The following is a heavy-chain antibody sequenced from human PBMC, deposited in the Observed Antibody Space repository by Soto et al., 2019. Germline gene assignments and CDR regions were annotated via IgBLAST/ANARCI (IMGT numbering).Heavy chain of an antibody. J-gene: IGHJ5*02. CDR3: VLQSRDQWQNNWFDP. CDR1: GFTFSSYS. V-gene: IGHV3-21*01. Sequence: GGSLRLSCAASGFTFSSYSMNWVRQAPGKGLEWVSSISSSSSYIYYADSVKGRFTISRDNAKNSLYLQMNSLRAEDTAVYYCVLQSRDQWQNNWFDPWGQGTLVTVSS. D-gene: IGHD6-19*01. CDR2: ISSSSSYI.